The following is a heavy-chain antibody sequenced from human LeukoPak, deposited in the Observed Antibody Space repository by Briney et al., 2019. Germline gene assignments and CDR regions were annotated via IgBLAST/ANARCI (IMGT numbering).Heavy chain of an antibody. CDR2: IYHSGST. V-gene: IGHV4-4*02. J-gene: IGHJ4*02. D-gene: IGHD6-19*01. CDR1: GGSISSRNW. Sequence: PSGTLSLTCAVSGGSISSRNWWSWVRQPPGKGLEWIGEIYHSGSTNYNPSLKTRVTISVDKSKNQFSLKLSSVTAADTAVYYCARESYSSGWSVVRRKYYFDYWGQGTLVTVSS. CDR3: ARESYSSGWSVVRRKYYFDY.